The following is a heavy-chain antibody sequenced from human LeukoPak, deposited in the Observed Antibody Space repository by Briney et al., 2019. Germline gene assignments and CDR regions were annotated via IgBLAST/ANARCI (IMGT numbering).Heavy chain of an antibody. CDR3: TTDISLFDY. Sequence: PGKSLRLSCAASGFTFSNYAIHWVRQAPGKGLEWVAAISYAGNNKYYADSVKGRFTISRDNSKNTLFLQIHSLRAEDTALYYCTTDISLFDYWGQGTLVTVSS. CDR2: ISYAGNNK. D-gene: IGHD3-3*02. J-gene: IGHJ4*02. CDR1: GFTFSNYA. V-gene: IGHV3-30*04.